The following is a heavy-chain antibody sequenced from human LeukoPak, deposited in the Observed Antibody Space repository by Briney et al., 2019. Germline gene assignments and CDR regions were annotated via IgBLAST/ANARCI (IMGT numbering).Heavy chain of an antibody. D-gene: IGHD3-22*01. Sequence: ASVKVSCKASGYTFTLYGITWVRQAPGQGLEWVGWISAYNGNTNYAQNLQGRVTMTTDTSTRTAYMELRSLRSDDTAVYYCARVKRTDSSGYLNYFDYWGQGTLVTVSS. V-gene: IGHV1-18*01. CDR3: ARVKRTDSSGYLNYFDY. J-gene: IGHJ4*02. CDR2: ISAYNGNT. CDR1: GYTFTLYG.